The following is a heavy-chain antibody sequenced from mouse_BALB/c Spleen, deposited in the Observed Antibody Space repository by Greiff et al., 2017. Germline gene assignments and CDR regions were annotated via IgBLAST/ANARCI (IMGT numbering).Heavy chain of an antibody. CDR1: GFSLSTSGMG. Sequence: QVTLKESGPGILQPSQTLSLTCSFSGFSLSTSGMGVGWIRQPSGKGLEWLAHIWWDDDKRYNPALKSRLTISKDTARNQVFLKIASVDTADTATYYCARIAEAYYRYDEGKWFADWGQGTLVTVSA. CDR3: ARIAEAYYRYDEGKWFAD. CDR2: IWWDDDK. V-gene: IGHV8-8*01. D-gene: IGHD2-14*01. J-gene: IGHJ3*01.